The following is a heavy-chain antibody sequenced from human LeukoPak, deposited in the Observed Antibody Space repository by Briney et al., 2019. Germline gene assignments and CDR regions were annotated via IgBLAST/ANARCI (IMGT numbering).Heavy chain of an antibody. D-gene: IGHD4-23*01. CDR2: IIPILGIA. Sequence: ASVKVSCKASGGTFSSYAISWVRQAPGQGLEWMGRIIPILGIANYAQKSQGRVTITADKSTSTAYMELSSLRSEDTAVYYCARDGPTVVTRNWFDPWGQGTLVTVSS. V-gene: IGHV1-69*04. CDR3: ARDGPTVVTRNWFDP. J-gene: IGHJ5*02. CDR1: GGTFSSYA.